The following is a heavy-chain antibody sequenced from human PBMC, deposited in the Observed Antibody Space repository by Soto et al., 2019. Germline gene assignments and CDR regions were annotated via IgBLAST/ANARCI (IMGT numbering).Heavy chain of an antibody. Sequence: GASVKVSCKASGDNFGDYYINWVRQAPGQRLEWMGWINPNNGGTKYAQNFQDSVIMTRDTSISTVYMQLSSLTSDDTALYFCAGSLLRGVNWFDPWGQGTLVTVSS. D-gene: IGHD3-10*01. CDR3: AGSLLRGVNWFDP. CDR1: GDNFGDYY. J-gene: IGHJ5*02. CDR2: INPNNGGT. V-gene: IGHV1-2*02.